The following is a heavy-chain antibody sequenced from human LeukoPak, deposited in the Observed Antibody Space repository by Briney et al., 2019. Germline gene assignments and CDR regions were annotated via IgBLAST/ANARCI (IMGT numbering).Heavy chain of an antibody. CDR2: INPNSGGT. D-gene: IGHD2-15*01. V-gene: IGHV1-2*02. Sequence: ASVKVSCKASGYTFTGYYMHWVRQAPGQGLEWMGWINPNSGGTNYAQKLQGRVTMTRDTSISTAYMELSRLRSDDTAVYYCARVVAATAYYYYYYMDVWGKGTTVTVSS. J-gene: IGHJ6*03. CDR3: ARVVAATAYYYYYYMDV. CDR1: GYTFTGYY.